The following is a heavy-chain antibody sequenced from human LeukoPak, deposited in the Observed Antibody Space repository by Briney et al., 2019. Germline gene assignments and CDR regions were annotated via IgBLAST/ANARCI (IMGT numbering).Heavy chain of an antibody. CDR2: IKHDGSEK. D-gene: IGHD3-22*01. V-gene: IGHV3-7*01. CDR3: AKNGGSSGYYYYFDY. J-gene: IGHJ4*02. CDR1: GFTFSSYW. Sequence: GGSLRLSCAASGFTFSSYWMSWVRQAPGKGLEWVANIKHDGSEKNYVDSVKGRFTISRDNSKNTLYLQMNSLRAEDTAVYYCAKNGGSSGYYYYFDYWGQGTLVTVSS.